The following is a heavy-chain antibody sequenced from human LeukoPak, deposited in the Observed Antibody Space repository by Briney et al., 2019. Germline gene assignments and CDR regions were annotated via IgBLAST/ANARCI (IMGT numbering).Heavy chain of an antibody. D-gene: IGHD1-26*01. CDR3: ARGNSGSYYAMDV. J-gene: IGHJ6*02. V-gene: IGHV4-59*01. CDR2: IFYSGST. CDR1: GGSISTYY. Sequence: PSETLSLTCTVSGGSISTYYWSWIRQPPGKGLEWIGYIFYSGSTNYNPSLESRVTISVDTSKNQFSLKLSSVTAADTAVYYYARGNSGSYYAMDVWGQGTTVTVSS.